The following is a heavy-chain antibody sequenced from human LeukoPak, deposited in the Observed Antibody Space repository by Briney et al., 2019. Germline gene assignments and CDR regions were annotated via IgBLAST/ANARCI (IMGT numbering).Heavy chain of an antibody. J-gene: IGHJ3*01. Sequence: GGSLRLSCAASGFTFSSYSMNWVRQAPGEGLEWVSLIYSGGSTYYADSVKGRFTISRDNSKNTVYLQMNSLRAEDTAMYYCARGNLANGFDVWGQGTRVTVSS. V-gene: IGHV3-53*01. CDR1: GFTFSSYS. CDR2: IYSGGST. CDR3: ARGNLANGFDV.